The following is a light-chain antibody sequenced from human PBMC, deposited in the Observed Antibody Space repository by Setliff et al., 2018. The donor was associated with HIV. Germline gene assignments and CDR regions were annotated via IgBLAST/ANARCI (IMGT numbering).Light chain of an antibody. CDR1: SSDVGGYTY. CDR2: DVS. CDR3: SSYTSTSTQV. J-gene: IGLJ3*02. V-gene: IGLV2-14*03. Sequence: QSVLTQPASVSGSPGQSITISCTGTSSDVGGYTYVSWYQQHPGKAPKLMIYDVSNRPSGVSNRFSGSKSGNTASLTISGLQAEDEADYYCSSYTSTSTQVFGGGT.